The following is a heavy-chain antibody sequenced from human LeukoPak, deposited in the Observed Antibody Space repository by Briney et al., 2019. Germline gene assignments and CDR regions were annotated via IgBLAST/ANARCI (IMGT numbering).Heavy chain of an antibody. D-gene: IGHD3-10*01. Sequence: GGSLRLSCAASGFSFSNYWMNWVRQAPGKGLEWVANTKYDASEQYYVDSVKGRFTISRDNAKNSLYLQMNILRAEDTAVYYCARDSVRGRPLVAFDIWGQGTMVTVSS. J-gene: IGHJ3*02. CDR2: TKYDASEQ. V-gene: IGHV3-7*03. CDR3: ARDSVRGRPLVAFDI. CDR1: GFSFSNYW.